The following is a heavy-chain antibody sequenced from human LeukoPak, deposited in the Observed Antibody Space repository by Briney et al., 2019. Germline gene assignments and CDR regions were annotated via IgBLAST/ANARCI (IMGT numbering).Heavy chain of an antibody. V-gene: IGHV1-2*02. CDR3: AREGNGLLSKDFDY. Sequence: GASMTVSCKSSGFTFTDYYIHWVRQAPGQGLEWMGYIGPHSSATSSPQEFQGRVTITRDTSMSTAYMELTRLTSDDTAVYYCAREGNGLLSKDFDYWGQGTLVTVSS. CDR2: IGPHSSAT. D-gene: IGHD2/OR15-2a*01. J-gene: IGHJ4*02. CDR1: GFTFTDYY.